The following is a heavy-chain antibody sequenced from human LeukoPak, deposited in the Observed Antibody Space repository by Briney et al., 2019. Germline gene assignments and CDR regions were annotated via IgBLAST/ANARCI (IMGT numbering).Heavy chain of an antibody. CDR3: ARSGELHHFDY. CDR1: GGTFSSYA. J-gene: IGHJ4*02. D-gene: IGHD1-26*01. Sequence: ASVKVSCKASGGTFSSYAISWVRQAPGQGLEWMGRIIPIPGIANYAQKFQGRVTITADKSTSTAYMELSSLRSEDTAVYYCARSGELHHFDYWGQGTLVTVSS. CDR2: IIPIPGIA. V-gene: IGHV1-69*04.